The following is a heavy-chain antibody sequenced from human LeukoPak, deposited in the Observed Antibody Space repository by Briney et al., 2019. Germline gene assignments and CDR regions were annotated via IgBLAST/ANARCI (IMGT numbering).Heavy chain of an antibody. CDR1: GLTFSSYG. Sequence: PGGSLRPSCAASGLTFSSYGMHWVRQAPGKGLEWVAFIRYDGSNKYYADSVKGRFTISRDNSKNTLYLHMNSLRAEDTAVYYCAKAADDGNYFYYYYMDVWGKGTTVTVSS. CDR3: AKAADDGNYFYYYYMDV. V-gene: IGHV3-30*02. D-gene: IGHD4-11*01. J-gene: IGHJ6*03. CDR2: IRYDGSNK.